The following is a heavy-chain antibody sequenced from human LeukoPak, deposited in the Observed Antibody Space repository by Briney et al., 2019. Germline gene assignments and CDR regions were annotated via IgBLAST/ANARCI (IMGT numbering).Heavy chain of an antibody. V-gene: IGHV3-21*01. CDR2: ISSSSNYI. Sequence: GGSLRLSCSASGFTFSNYTMNWVRQAPGKGLEWVSSISSSSNYIYYADSVKGRFTISRDNAKNSLYLQMNSLRADDTAVYYCARGSTMDYYTFDIWGQGTMVTVSS. CDR1: GFTFSNYT. J-gene: IGHJ3*02. D-gene: IGHD3-10*01. CDR3: ARGSTMDYYTFDI.